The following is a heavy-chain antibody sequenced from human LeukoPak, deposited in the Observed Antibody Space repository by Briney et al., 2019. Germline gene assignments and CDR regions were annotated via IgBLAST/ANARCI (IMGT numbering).Heavy chain of an antibody. CDR2: IYCSGSN. CDR3: ASLDDPDTG. V-gene: IGHV4-30-4*01. D-gene: IGHD1-14*01. CDR1: GGSISSGDYY. Sequence: PSETLSLTCTVSGGSISSGDYYWSWIRQPPGKGLEWIGYIYCSGSNYYNPSLKSRVTISVDTSKNQFSLKLSSVTAADTAVYYCASLDDPDTGWGQGTLVTVSS. J-gene: IGHJ4*02.